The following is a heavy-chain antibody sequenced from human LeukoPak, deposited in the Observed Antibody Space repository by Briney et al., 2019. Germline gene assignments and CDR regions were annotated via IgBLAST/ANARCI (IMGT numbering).Heavy chain of an antibody. V-gene: IGHV1-8*01. CDR3: ARVATISRMRNNWFDP. CDR2: MNPNSGNT. CDR1: GYTFTSYD. J-gene: IGHJ5*02. D-gene: IGHD5-12*01. Sequence: ASVKVSCKASGYTFTSYDINWVRQATGQGLEWMGWMNPNSGNTGYAQKFQGRVTMTRNTSISTAYMELSSLRSEDTAVYYCARVATISRMRNNWFDPWGQGTLVTVSS.